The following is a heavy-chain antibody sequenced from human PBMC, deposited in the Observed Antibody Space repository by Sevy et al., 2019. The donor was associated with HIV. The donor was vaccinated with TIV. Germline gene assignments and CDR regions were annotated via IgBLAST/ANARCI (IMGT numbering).Heavy chain of an antibody. Sequence: SETLSLTCTVSGDSISSSSYYWGWIRQPPGKGLEWIGSIYYSGNAYYNLSLKSRVTISVDTSKNQFSLKLSSVTAADTAVYFCARSIYCGGDCYSEYWGQGTLVTVSS. CDR3: ARSIYCGGDCYSEY. V-gene: IGHV4-39*01. D-gene: IGHD2-21*02. CDR1: GDSISSSSYY. CDR2: IYYSGNA. J-gene: IGHJ4*02.